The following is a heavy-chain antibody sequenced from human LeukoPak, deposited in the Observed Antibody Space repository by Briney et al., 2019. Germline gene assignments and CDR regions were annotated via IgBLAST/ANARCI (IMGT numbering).Heavy chain of an antibody. Sequence: GGSLRLSCAASGFTFSSYSMNWVRQAPGKGLEWVSSISSSSSYIYYADSVKGRFTISRDNAKNSLYLQMNSLRAEDTAVYYCARDGPVAAAGFDYWGQGTLVTVSS. V-gene: IGHV3-21*01. CDR2: ISSSSSYI. D-gene: IGHD6-13*01. CDR1: GFTFSSYS. J-gene: IGHJ4*02. CDR3: ARDGPVAAAGFDY.